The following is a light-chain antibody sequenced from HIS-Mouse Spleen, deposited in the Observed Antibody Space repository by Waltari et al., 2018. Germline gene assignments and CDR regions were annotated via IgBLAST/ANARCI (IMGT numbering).Light chain of an antibody. CDR2: DVS. V-gene: IGLV2-11*01. CDR3: CSYAGSYTLV. CDR1: SSDVGGYNY. J-gene: IGLJ2*01. Sequence: QSALTQPRPVSGSPGQSVTIPCPGPSSDVGGYNYVPWYHQHPGKPPKLMIYDVSKRPSGVPDRFSGSKSGNTASLTISGLQAEDEADYYCCSYAGSYTLVFGGGTKLTVL.